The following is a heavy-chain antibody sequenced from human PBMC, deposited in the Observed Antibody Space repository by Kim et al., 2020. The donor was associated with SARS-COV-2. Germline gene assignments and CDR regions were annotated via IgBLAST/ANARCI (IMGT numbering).Heavy chain of an antibody. J-gene: IGHJ4*02. D-gene: IGHD2-2*01. Sequence: GGSLRLSCAASGLIFSSYVMTWVRQAPGKGLEWVSCISGSSTYYADYVKGRFTISRDNSKNMLYLQMNTLRVEDTGVYYCATEGRSTTPGYWGQGTLVTVSS. CDR3: ATEGRSTTPGY. CDR2: ISGSST. CDR1: GLIFSSYV. V-gene: IGHV3-23*01.